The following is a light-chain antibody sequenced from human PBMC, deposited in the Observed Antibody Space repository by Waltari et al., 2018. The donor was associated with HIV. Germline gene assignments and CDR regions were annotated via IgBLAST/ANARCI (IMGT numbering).Light chain of an antibody. J-gene: IGLJ2*01. CDR2: RNN. Sequence: SVLTQPPSASGTPGQRVTISCSGSTSNIGSNDVFWYQHLPGAAPKLLIHRNNQRPAGVPDRFSGSTSGTSASLAISGLRSEDEADYYGVAWDDSLRGVLFGGGTKVAVL. V-gene: IGLV1-47*01. CDR1: TSNIGSND. CDR3: VAWDDSLRGVL.